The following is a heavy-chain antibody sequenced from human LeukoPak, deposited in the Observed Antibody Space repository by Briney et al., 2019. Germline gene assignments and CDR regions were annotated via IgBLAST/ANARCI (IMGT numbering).Heavy chain of an antibody. CDR2: IIPILGIA. V-gene: IGHV1-69*04. CDR1: GGTFSSYA. J-gene: IGHJ4*02. D-gene: IGHD1/OR15-1a*01. CDR3: ARSNNPTPFIDF. Sequence: GASVKVSCKASGGTFSSYAISWVRQAPGQGLEWMGRIIPILGIANYAQKFQGRVTITADKSTSTAYMELSSLRSEDTAVYYCARSNNPTPFIDFWGQGTLVTVPS.